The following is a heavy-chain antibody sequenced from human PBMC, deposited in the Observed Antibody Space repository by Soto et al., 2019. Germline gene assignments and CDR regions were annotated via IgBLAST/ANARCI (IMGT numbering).Heavy chain of an antibody. Sequence: GGSLRLSCAASGFTFSSYAMHWVRQAPGKGLEWVAVISYDGSNKYYADSVKGRFTISRDNSKNTLYLQMNSLRAEDTAVYYCARRARYYDFWSGYYYGMDVWGQGTTVTVSS. V-gene: IGHV3-30-3*01. CDR2: ISYDGSNK. CDR1: GFTFSSYA. D-gene: IGHD3-3*01. CDR3: ARRARYYDFWSGYYYGMDV. J-gene: IGHJ6*02.